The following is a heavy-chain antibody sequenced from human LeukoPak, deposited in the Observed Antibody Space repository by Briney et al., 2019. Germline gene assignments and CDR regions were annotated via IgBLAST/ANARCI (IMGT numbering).Heavy chain of an antibody. Sequence: PSETLSLTCTVSGGSISSYYWSWIRLPPGKGLEWIGYIYYSGSTNYNPSLKSRVTISVDTSKNQFSLKLSSVTAADTAVYYCARAPAQRAIDYWGQGTLVTVSS. CDR1: GGSISSYY. CDR2: IYYSGST. J-gene: IGHJ4*02. V-gene: IGHV4-59*01. CDR3: ARAPAQRAIDY.